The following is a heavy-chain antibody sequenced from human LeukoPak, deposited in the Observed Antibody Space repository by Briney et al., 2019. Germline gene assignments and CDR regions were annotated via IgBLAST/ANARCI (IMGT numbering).Heavy chain of an antibody. CDR1: GGSISSGSYY. Sequence: SQTLSLTCTVSGGSISSGSYYWCWIRQPAGKGLEWIGRIYTSGSTNYNPSLKSRVTISVDTSKNQFSLKLSSVTAADTAVYYCARGKIQLWNDAFDIWGQGTMVTVSS. D-gene: IGHD5-18*01. CDR2: IYTSGST. CDR3: ARGKIQLWNDAFDI. V-gene: IGHV4-61*02. J-gene: IGHJ3*02.